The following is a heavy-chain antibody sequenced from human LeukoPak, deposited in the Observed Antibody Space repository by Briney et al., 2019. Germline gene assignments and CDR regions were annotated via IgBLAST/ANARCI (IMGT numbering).Heavy chain of an antibody. CDR1: GGSFRNYG. CDR2: IYQSGST. CDR3: ARKGVAAGLDY. V-gene: IGHV4-34*01. J-gene: IGHJ4*02. Sequence: SETLSLSFAVWGGSFRNYGWSWIRQPPGKGREWIGEIYQSGSTSYTPSLMSRVTTSVATPKNQFSPRLSSVTAADTPVYYCARKGVAAGLDYWGQGTLVTVSS. D-gene: IGHD6-13*01.